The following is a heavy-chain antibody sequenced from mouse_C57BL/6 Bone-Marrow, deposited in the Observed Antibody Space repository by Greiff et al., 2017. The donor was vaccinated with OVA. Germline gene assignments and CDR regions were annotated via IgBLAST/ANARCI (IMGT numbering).Heavy chain of an antibody. Sequence: VHLVESGAELARPGASVKLSCTASGYTFTSYGISWVKQRTGQGLEWIGEIYPRSGNTYYNEKFKGKATLTADKSSRTAYMELRSLTSEDSAVYFCARSGDYGAMDYGGQGTSVTVSS. V-gene: IGHV1-81*01. CDR1: GYTFTSYG. CDR3: ARSGDYGAMDY. J-gene: IGHJ4*01. D-gene: IGHD2-4*01. CDR2: IYPRSGNT.